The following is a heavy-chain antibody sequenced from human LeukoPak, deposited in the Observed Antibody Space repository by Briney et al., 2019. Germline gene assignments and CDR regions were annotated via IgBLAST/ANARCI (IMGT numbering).Heavy chain of an antibody. J-gene: IGHJ4*02. CDR1: GYSSTSYR. Sequence: GESLNISCKASGYSSTSYRSGWVRQLHGKGLEWMGIIYPGDSDTRYSPSFQGQVTISADKSISTAYLQWSSLRASGTAMYYCARGGRHCDYLGQGTLVAVSS. D-gene: IGHD1-26*01. CDR2: IYPGDSDT. V-gene: IGHV5-51*01. CDR3: ARGGRHCDY.